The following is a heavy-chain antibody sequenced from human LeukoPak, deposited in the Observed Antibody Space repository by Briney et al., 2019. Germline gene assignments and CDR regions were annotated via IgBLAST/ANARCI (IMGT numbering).Heavy chain of an antibody. J-gene: IGHJ4*02. CDR1: GFTVSSYA. D-gene: IGHD4-11*01. Sequence: GGSLRLSCAASGFTVSSYAMSWVRQAPEKGLEWVSSISVSGGNTYYADSVKGRFTISRDNSKNTLYLQMNSLRAEDTAVYYCAKFHTVTTTYWGQGTLVTVSS. CDR3: AKFHTVTTTY. V-gene: IGHV3-23*01. CDR2: ISVSGGNT.